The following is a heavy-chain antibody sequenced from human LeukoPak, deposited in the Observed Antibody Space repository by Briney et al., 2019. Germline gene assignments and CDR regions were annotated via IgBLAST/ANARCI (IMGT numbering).Heavy chain of an antibody. CDR3: ARGGDYYDSSGYKDFDY. CDR2: IWYDGSNK. CDR1: GFTFSSYG. Sequence: GRSLRLSCAASGFTFSSYGMHWVRQAPGKGLEWVAVIWYDGSNKYYADSVKGRFTISRDNSKNTLYLQMNSLRAEDTAEYYCARGGDYYDSSGYKDFDYWGQGTLVTVSS. J-gene: IGHJ4*02. V-gene: IGHV3-33*01. D-gene: IGHD3-22*01.